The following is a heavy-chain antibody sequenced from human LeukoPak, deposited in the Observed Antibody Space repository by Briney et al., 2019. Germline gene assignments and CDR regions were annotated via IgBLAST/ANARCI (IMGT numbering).Heavy chain of an antibody. D-gene: IGHD3-10*01. CDR2: INSDGSST. Sequence: PGGSLRLSCAASVFTFSGYWMHWVRQAPGKGLVWVSRINSDGSSTNYAESVKGRFTISRDNAKNTVYLQMNSLRAEDTAVYYCARWGLGKGDGFDIWGQGTMVTVSS. J-gene: IGHJ3*02. V-gene: IGHV3-74*01. CDR3: ARWGLGKGDGFDI. CDR1: VFTFSGYW.